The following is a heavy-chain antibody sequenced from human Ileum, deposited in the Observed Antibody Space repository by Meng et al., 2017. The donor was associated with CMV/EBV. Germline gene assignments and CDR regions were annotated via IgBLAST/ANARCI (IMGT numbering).Heavy chain of an antibody. CDR3: AREPESEFYFDY. Sequence: CKATGYTFTNDLMHWVRQAPGQGPECMGMINISSGKTVYAQKFQGRVTMTRETSTSTAYVELSSLGSEDTAVFYCAREPESEFYFDYWGQGTLVTVSS. J-gene: IGHJ4*02. CDR1: GYTFTNDL. CDR2: INISSGKT. V-gene: IGHV1-46*01. D-gene: IGHD3-10*01.